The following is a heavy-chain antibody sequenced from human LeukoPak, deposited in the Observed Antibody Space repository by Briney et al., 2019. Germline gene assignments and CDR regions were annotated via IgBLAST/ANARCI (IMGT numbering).Heavy chain of an antibody. D-gene: IGHD3-9*01. Sequence: GRSLRLSCAASGFTFSSYGMHWVRQAPGKGLEWVAVISYDGKNMYYADSVKGRFTISRDNSQNTLYLQMNSLRVEDTGVYYCASYDVLTGYHSPFDYWGQGSLVTVSS. CDR1: GFTFSSYG. V-gene: IGHV3-30*03. J-gene: IGHJ4*02. CDR2: ISYDGKNM. CDR3: ASYDVLTGYHSPFDY.